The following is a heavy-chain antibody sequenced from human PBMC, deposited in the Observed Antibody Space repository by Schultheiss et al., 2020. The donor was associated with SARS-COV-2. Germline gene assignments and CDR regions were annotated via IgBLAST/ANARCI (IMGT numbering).Heavy chain of an antibody. CDR2: IIPIFGTA. D-gene: IGHD5-12*01. CDR1: GGTFSSYA. J-gene: IGHJ4*02. CDR3: ARVFSGYDKGPTRFDY. V-gene: IGHV1-69*13. Sequence: SVKVSCKASGGTFSSYAISWVRQAPGQGLECMGGIIPIFGTANYAQKFQGRVTITADESTSTAYMELSSLRSEDTAVYYCARVFSGYDKGPTRFDYWGQGTLVTVSS.